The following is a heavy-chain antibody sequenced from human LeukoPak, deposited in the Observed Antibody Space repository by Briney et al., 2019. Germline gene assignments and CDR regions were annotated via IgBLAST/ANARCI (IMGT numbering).Heavy chain of an antibody. Sequence: PGGSLRLSCAASGFTFSNYGMHWVRQAPGKGLEWVALISNDGSNDYYGDSVEGRFTISRDNAKNTLYLQMHSLRAEDTAVCSCARGWFGPDSCGQGTLVTVSS. CDR1: GFTFSNYG. D-gene: IGHD3-10*01. V-gene: IGHV3-30*03. J-gene: IGHJ5*01. CDR2: ISNDGSND. CDR3: ARGWFGPDS.